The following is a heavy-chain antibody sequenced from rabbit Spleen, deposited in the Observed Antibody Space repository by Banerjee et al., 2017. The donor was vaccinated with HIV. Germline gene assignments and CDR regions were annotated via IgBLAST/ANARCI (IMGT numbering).Heavy chain of an antibody. V-gene: IGHV1S40*01. Sequence: QSLEESGGGLVQPEGSLALTCKASGFSFSSSDYICWVRQAPGKGLEWISCIAGSSSGFTYSATWAKGRFTCSKTSSTTVTLQMTSLTVADTATYFCARDLTDVIGWNFGWWGPGTLVTVS. D-gene: IGHD1-1*01. J-gene: IGHJ4*01. CDR2: IAGSSSGFT. CDR1: GFSFSSSDY. CDR3: ARDLTDVIGWNFGW.